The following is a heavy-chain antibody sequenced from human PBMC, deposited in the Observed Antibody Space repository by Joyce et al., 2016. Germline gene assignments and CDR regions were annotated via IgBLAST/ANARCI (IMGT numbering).Heavy chain of an antibody. J-gene: IGHJ4*02. Sequence: QVQLVQSGAEVKKPGASVKVSCRASGYTFTTYYMNWVRQDPGKGLEWLGMINTGAGSTGYPQKCQDRVSMTRDTSTSTVYLELSSLRFEDTAVYYCARAGRNTVSYFDYWGQGTVVTVSS. CDR3: ARAGRNTVSYFDY. D-gene: IGHD4-17*01. CDR2: INTGAGST. V-gene: IGHV1-46*01. CDR1: GYTFTTYY.